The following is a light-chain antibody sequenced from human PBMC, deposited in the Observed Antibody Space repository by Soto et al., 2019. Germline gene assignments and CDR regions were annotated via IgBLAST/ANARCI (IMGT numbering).Light chain of an antibody. CDR2: DVS. CDR1: SSDVGGYNY. CDR3: SSYTSSSTFRYV. Sequence: QSALTQPASVSGSPGQSITISCTGTSSDVGGYNYVSWYQQHPGKAPKLMIYDVSNRPSGVSNRFSGSKSGNTAPLTISGLQAEDEADYYCSSYTSSSTFRYVFGTGTKLTVL. V-gene: IGLV2-14*01. J-gene: IGLJ1*01.